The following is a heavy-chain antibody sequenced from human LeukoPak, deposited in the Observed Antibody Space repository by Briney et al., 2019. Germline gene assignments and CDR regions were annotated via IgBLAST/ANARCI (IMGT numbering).Heavy chain of an antibody. Sequence: PGGSLRLSCAASGFTFSSYSMNWVRQAPGKGLEWVSYISSSSSTIYYADSVKGRFTISRDNAKNSLYLQMNSLRDEDTAVYYCARDLGSRAYCGGDCYPSYYFDYWGQGTLVTVSS. CDR2: ISSSSSTI. V-gene: IGHV3-48*02. D-gene: IGHD2-21*02. CDR1: GFTFSSYS. J-gene: IGHJ4*02. CDR3: ARDLGSRAYCGGDCYPSYYFDY.